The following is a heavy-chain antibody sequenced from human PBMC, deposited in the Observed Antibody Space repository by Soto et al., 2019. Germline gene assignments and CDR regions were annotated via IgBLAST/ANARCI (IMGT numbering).Heavy chain of an antibody. J-gene: IGHJ6*02. CDR2: ISSSSSYI. CDR3: ARGAPSTYYDFWSGYLGPAGDYYGMDV. V-gene: IGHV3-21*01. CDR1: GLTFSSYS. D-gene: IGHD3-3*01. Sequence: GGSLRLSCAASGLTFSSYSMNWVRQAPGKGLEWVSSISSSSSYIYYADSVKGRFTISRDNAKNSLYLQMNSLRAEDTAVYYCARGAPSTYYDFWSGYLGPAGDYYGMDVWGQGTTVTVSS.